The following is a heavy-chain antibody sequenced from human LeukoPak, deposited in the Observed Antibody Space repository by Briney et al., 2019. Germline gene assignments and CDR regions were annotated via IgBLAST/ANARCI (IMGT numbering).Heavy chain of an antibody. CDR1: GFTFSSYW. CDR3: ATTPGIAARRRIWYFDL. CDR2: INTDGGST. J-gene: IGHJ2*01. V-gene: IGHV3-74*01. Sequence: GGSLRLSCAASGFTFSSYWMHWVRQVPGKGLVWVSRINTDGGSTNYEDSVKGRFTISRDNAKNSLYLQMNSLRAEDTAVYYCATTPGIAARRRIWYFDLWGRGTLVTVSS. D-gene: IGHD6-6*01.